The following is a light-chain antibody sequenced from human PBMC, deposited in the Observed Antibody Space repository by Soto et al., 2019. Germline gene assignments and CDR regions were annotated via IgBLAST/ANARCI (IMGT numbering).Light chain of an antibody. CDR2: EVS. CDR3: NSRGGSRPYYV. J-gene: IGLJ1*01. CDR1: SSDVGGYNS. V-gene: IGLV2-8*01. Sequence: QSVLTQPPSASGSPGQSVAISCTGTSSDVGGYNSVSWYQQYPGRAPKLMIYEVSNRPSGVSARFSASKSGNTASLTISGLQAEDEADYYCNSRGGSRPYYVFGTGTKVTVL.